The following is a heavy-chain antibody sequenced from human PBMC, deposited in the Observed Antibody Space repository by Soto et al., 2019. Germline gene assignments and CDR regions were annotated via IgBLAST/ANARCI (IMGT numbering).Heavy chain of an antibody. V-gene: IGHV4-59*01. CDR3: ARVTAAALVGYFDY. CDR1: GGSINNYY. J-gene: IGHJ4*02. CDR2: IYYTGST. Sequence: SETLSLTCTVSGGSINNYYWSWIRQSPWKGLEWIAYIYYTGSTTYNPSLKSRVSISVDMSKNQFSLKLSSVTAADTAVYYCARVTAAALVGYFDYWGQGTLVTVS. D-gene: IGHD6-13*01.